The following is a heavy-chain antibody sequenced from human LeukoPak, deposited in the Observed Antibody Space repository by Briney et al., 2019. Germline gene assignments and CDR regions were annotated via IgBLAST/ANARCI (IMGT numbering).Heavy chain of an antibody. Sequence: PGESLKISCKGSGYSFTSYWIGWVRQMPGKGLEWMGIIYPGDSDTRYSPSFQGQVTISADKSISTAYLQWSSLKASDTALYYCASDTSGYYFPQAFDVWGQGTMVTVSS. CDR3: ASDTSGYYFPQAFDV. CDR1: GYSFTSYW. D-gene: IGHD3-22*01. J-gene: IGHJ3*01. CDR2: IYPGDSDT. V-gene: IGHV5-51*01.